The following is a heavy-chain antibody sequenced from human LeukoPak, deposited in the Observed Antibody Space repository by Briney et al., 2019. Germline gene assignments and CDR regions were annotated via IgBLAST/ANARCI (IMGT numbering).Heavy chain of an antibody. CDR3: AKDADLDYYGSGSSFDY. J-gene: IGHJ4*02. D-gene: IGHD3-10*01. CDR2: ISYDGSNK. CDR1: GFTFSSYG. V-gene: IGHV3-30*18. Sequence: GRSLRLSCAASGFTFSSYGMHWVRQAPGKGLEWVAVISYDGSNKYYADSVKGRFTISRDNSKNTLYLQMNSLRAEDTAVYYCAKDADLDYYGSGSSFDYWGQGTLVTVSS.